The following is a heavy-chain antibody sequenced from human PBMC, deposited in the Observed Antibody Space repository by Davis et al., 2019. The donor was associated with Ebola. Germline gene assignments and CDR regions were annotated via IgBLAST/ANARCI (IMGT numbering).Heavy chain of an antibody. V-gene: IGHV3-23*01. CDR3: VVSMARAFWSSYYYGMDV. CDR2: ISGSGGDP. Sequence: GESLKIPCAVSGFTFTSYWMTWVRQAPGKGLEWVSRISGSGGDPHYADAVKGRFTISRDNSKNSLYLQMNSLRAEDTAVYYCVVSMARAFWSSYYYGMDVWGKGTTVTVSS. J-gene: IGHJ6*04. CDR1: GFTFTSYW. D-gene: IGHD3-10*01.